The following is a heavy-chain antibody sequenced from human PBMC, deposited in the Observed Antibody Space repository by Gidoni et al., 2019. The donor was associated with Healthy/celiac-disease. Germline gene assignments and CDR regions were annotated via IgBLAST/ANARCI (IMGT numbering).Heavy chain of an antibody. D-gene: IGHD6-13*01. CDR3: ANLGYSSSWYYFDY. CDR1: GFTFSSYG. CDR2: ISYDGSNK. V-gene: IGHV3-30*18. J-gene: IGHJ4*02. Sequence: QVQLVESGGGVVQPGRSLRLSCAASGFTFSSYGMHWVRQAPGKGLEWVAVISYDGSNKYYADSVKGRFTISRDNSKNTLYLQMNSLRAEDTAVYYCANLGYSSSWYYFDYWGQGTLVTVSS.